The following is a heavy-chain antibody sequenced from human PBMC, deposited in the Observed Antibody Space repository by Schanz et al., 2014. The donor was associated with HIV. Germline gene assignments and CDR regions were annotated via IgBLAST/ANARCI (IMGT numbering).Heavy chain of an antibody. Sequence: QVQLVESGGGLVQPGGSLRLSCAASRFTFSSYAMSWVRQAPGKGLEWVAVIWFDGSNKYYADSVKGRFTISRDNSKKTLYLQMNSLRAGDTAVYYCASTEFPYSSSSDYYYGMDVWGQGTTVTVSS. V-gene: IGHV3-33*08. CDR3: ASTEFPYSSSSDYYYGMDV. J-gene: IGHJ6*02. CDR1: RFTFSSYA. D-gene: IGHD6-6*01. CDR2: IWFDGSNK.